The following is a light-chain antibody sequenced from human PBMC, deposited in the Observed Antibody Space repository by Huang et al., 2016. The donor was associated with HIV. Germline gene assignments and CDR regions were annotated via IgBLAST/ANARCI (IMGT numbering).Light chain of an antibody. CDR1: QSVGSD. CDR3: QQYNNWPKT. J-gene: IGKJ1*01. Sequence: EIVMTQSPATLSVSPGERATLSCRASQSVGSDLAWYQQKPGQAPRLLIFGTSTTATGSPARFSGSGSGTECTLTISSLQSEDFAVYYCQQYNNWPKTFGQGTKVEIK. CDR2: GTS. V-gene: IGKV3-15*01.